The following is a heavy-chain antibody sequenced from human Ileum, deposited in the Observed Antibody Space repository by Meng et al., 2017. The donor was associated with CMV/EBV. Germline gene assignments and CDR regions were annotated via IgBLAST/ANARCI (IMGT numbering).Heavy chain of an antibody. V-gene: IGHV4-39*01. CDR1: SISSSSDY. J-gene: IGHJ4*01. D-gene: IGHD3-3*01. Sequence: SISSSSDYWGWIRQPPGKGLEWIGSIYYSGSTYYNPSLKRRVTISVDTSKNQFSLKLSSVTAADTAVYYCARGVYYDFWSGYYPIDYWGPRTLFPVSS. CDR2: IYYSGST. CDR3: ARGVYYDFWSGYYPIDY.